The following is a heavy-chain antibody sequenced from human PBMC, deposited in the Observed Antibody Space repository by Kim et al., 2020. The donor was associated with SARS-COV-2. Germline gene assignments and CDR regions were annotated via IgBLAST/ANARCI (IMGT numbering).Heavy chain of an antibody. Sequence: GGSLRLSCAASGFTFSSYGMHWVRQAPGKGLEWVAVIWYDGSNKYYADSVKGRFTISRDNSKNTLYLQMNSLRAEDTAVYYCARGLYYYDSSAYQNYYMAVWGKGTTVTVSS. CDR2: IWYDGSNK. J-gene: IGHJ6*03. CDR1: GFTFSSYG. D-gene: IGHD3-22*01. CDR3: ARGLYYYDSSAYQNYYMAV. V-gene: IGHV3-33*01.